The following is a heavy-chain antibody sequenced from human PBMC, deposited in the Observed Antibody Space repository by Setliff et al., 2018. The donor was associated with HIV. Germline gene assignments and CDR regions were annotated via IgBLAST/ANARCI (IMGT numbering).Heavy chain of an antibody. J-gene: IGHJ4*02. Sequence: SETLSLTCTVSGGSVSNYYWGWIRQPPGKGLEWIGSIYYSGSTYYNPSLKSRVTISVDTSKNQFSLNLSSVTAADTAVYYCVLGSSYFDYWGQGTLVTVSS. D-gene: IGHD2-8*02. CDR2: IYYSGST. V-gene: IGHV4-39*07. CDR3: VLGSSYFDY. CDR1: GGSVSNYY.